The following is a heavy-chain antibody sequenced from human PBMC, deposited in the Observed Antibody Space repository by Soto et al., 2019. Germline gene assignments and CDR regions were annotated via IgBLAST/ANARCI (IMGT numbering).Heavy chain of an antibody. Sequence: QVQLVQSGAEVKKPGSSVKVSCKGSGGTFSNSVISWVRQAPGQGLEWMGGIIPIFDTTNYAQKFQGRVTIIADESTSTGYMALASLRSEDTSVYYCARAPILTGETIYGNYFDYWGQGTLVTVAA. CDR3: ARAPILTGETIYGNYFDY. J-gene: IGHJ4*02. D-gene: IGHD1-20*01. CDR2: IIPIFDTT. V-gene: IGHV1-69*01. CDR1: GGTFSNSV.